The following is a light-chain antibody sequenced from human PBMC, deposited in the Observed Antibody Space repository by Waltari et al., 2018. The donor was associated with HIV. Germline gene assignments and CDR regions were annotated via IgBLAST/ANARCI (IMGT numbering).Light chain of an antibody. CDR2: SNN. CDR3: AAWDDSLSVHVV. CDR1: SSNIGSNT. J-gene: IGLJ2*01. V-gene: IGLV1-44*01. Sequence: QSVLTQPPSASGTPGQRVTISCSGSSSNIGSNTVNWYQQLPGTAPKLLIYSNNHRPSGVADRFSGSKSGTSASLAISGLQSEDEADYYCAAWDDSLSVHVVFGGGTRLTVL.